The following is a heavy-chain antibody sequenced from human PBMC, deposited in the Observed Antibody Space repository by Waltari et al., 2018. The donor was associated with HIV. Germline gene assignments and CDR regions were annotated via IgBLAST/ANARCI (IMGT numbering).Heavy chain of an antibody. Sequence: EVQLVESGGGLIQPGGSLRLSCAASGITVSSNYMTWVRQAPGKGLEWVAVIYSGCITYYADSVKGRFTISRDNSKNTLYLQMNSLRAEDTAVYYCARARTYYDFWSGNYSPDYFDYWGQGTLITVSS. CDR1: GITVSSNY. CDR2: IYSGCIT. V-gene: IGHV3-53*01. J-gene: IGHJ4*02. CDR3: ARARTYYDFWSGNYSPDYFDY. D-gene: IGHD3-3*01.